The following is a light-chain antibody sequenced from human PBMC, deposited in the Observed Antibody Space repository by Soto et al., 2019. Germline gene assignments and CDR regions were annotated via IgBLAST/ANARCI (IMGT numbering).Light chain of an antibody. Sequence: DIQLTQSPATLSSSLGDTVTITCRASLSISGWLAWYQQKPGKAPKLLIYDASSLESGVTSRFSGSGPRTGFTLTISSLKPSKFEPYDCPVYNSHPITFGQGTRLEIK. CDR2: DAS. CDR1: LSISGW. J-gene: IGKJ5*01. V-gene: IGKV1-5*01. CDR3: PVYNSHPIT.